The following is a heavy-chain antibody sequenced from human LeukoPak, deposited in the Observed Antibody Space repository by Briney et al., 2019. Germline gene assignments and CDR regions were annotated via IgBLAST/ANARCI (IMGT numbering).Heavy chain of an antibody. D-gene: IGHD3-9*01. J-gene: IGHJ4*02. Sequence: PGGSLRLSCAASGFTFSDYYMSWIRQAPGKGLEWVSSISSSSSYTNYADSVKGRFTISRDNAKNSLYLQMNSLRAEDTAVYYCERVHYDILTGYSPHFDYWGQGTLVTVSS. CDR2: ISSSSSYT. CDR3: ERVHYDILTGYSPHFDY. CDR1: GFTFSDYY. V-gene: IGHV3-11*05.